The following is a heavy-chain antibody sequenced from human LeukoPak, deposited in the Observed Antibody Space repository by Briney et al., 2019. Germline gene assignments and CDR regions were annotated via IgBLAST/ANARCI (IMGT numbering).Heavy chain of an antibody. D-gene: IGHD6-6*01. CDR2: IYYSGST. CDR3: ARTLYSSSSENYFDY. Sequence: SETLSLTCTVSGGSISSGGYYWSWIRQPPGKGLEWIGYIYYSGSTYYNPSLKSRVTISLDTSKNQFSLKLRSVTAADTAVYFCARTLYSSSSENYFDYWGQGTLVTVSS. V-gene: IGHV4-30-4*02. CDR1: GGSISSGGYY. J-gene: IGHJ4*02.